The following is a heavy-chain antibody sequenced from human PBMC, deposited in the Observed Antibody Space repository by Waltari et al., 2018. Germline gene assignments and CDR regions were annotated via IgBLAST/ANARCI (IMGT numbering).Heavy chain of an antibody. J-gene: IGHJ4*02. CDR1: GYTFSKYA. CDR2: IHTSTGKP. CDR3: AKEWRGDGGSWSPGAFDS. D-gene: IGHD6-13*01. Sequence: QVQVVQSGSELKNPGASVKVSCKASGYTFSKYAMNWVRQAPGQGLEWMGWIHTSTGKPTYAPGFTERFVFSVDTSVSTAYRQISSLKAEDSAVYYCAKEWRGDGGSWSPGAFDSWGQGTLVTVSS. V-gene: IGHV7-4-1*01.